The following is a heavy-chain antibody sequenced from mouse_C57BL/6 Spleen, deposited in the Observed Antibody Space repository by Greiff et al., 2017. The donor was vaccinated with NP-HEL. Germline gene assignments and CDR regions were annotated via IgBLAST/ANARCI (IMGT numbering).Heavy chain of an antibody. Sequence: VQLQQSVAELVRPGASVKLSRTASGFNIKNTYMHWVKQRPEQGLEWIGRIDPANGNTKYAPKFQGKATITADTSSNTAYLQLSSLTSEDTAIYYCARRYGSSYGYWYFDVWGTGTTVTVSS. CDR3: ARRYGSSYGYWYFDV. V-gene: IGHV14-3*01. D-gene: IGHD1-1*01. J-gene: IGHJ1*03. CDR2: IDPANGNT. CDR1: GFNIKNTY.